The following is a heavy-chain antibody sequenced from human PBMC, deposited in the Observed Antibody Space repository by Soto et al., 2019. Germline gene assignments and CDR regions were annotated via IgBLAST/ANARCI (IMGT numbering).Heavy chain of an antibody. CDR3: ALAEAGEIGAAFDI. D-gene: IGHD3-10*01. J-gene: IGHJ3*02. CDR2: IIPIFGTA. Sequence: QVQLVQSGAEVKKPGSSVKVSCKASGGTFSSYAISWVRQAPGQGLEWMGGIIPIFGTANYAQKFQGRVTITADDSTSTAQMEAGGLRSEDTGVYYCALAEAGEIGAAFDIWGQGTMVTVSS. CDR1: GGTFSSYA. V-gene: IGHV1-69*12.